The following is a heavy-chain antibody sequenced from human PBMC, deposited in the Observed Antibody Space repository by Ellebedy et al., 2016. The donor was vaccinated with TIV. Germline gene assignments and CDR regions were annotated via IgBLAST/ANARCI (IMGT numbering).Heavy chain of an antibody. CDR1: GFTFSDSN. Sequence: PGGSLRLSCAASGFTFSDSNIHWVRQPSGKGLEWVGRVTSETTGYATEYPASVKGRFTISRDDSKNTLYLQMNSLRVEYTAVYYCAKASNSNFIGSNGFDPWGQGALVTVSS. CDR3: AKASNSNFIGSNGFDP. V-gene: IGHV3-73*01. D-gene: IGHD2-2*01. J-gene: IGHJ5*02. CDR2: VTSETTGYAT.